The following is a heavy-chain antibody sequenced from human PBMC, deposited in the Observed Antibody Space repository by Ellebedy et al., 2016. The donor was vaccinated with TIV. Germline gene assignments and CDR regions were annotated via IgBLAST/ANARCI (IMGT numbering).Heavy chain of an antibody. Sequence: SETLSLTCTVSGGPISSSPYYWGWIRQPPGKGLEWIGTIYYSGNTYYNPSLKSRVTISVDTSKNQFSLRLNSVTAADTAVYYCARWFGELLYIRWFDPWGQGTLVTVSS. CDR2: IYYSGNT. D-gene: IGHD3-10*01. CDR3: ARWFGELLYIRWFDP. V-gene: IGHV4-39*01. J-gene: IGHJ5*02. CDR1: GGPISSSPYY.